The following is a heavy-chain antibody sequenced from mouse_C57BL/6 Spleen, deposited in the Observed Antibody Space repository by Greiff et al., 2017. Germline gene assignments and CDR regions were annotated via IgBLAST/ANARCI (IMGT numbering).Heavy chain of an antibody. Sequence: VQLKESGPELVKPGASVKISCKASGYSFTGYYMNWVKQSPEKSLEWIGEINPSTGGTTYNQKFKAKATLTVDKSSSTAYMQLKSLTSEDSAVYYCASKEVYAMDYWGQGTSVTVSS. CDR1: GYSFTGYY. CDR3: ASKEVYAMDY. CDR2: INPSTGGT. J-gene: IGHJ4*01. D-gene: IGHD1-3*01. V-gene: IGHV1-42*01.